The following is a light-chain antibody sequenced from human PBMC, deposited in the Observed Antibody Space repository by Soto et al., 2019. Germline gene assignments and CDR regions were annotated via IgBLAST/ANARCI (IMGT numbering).Light chain of an antibody. J-gene: IGKJ1*01. V-gene: IGKV3D-20*02. Sequence: ESVLTQSPGTLSLSPGERLTLSCRTSQSLSTRSLAWYQQKPGHAPSLLIYEASTRATGIPARFSGSGSGTDLTLTFSSIEPEDFALYSCQQRRNWAFGQGTKVDI. CDR1: QSLSTRS. CDR3: QQRRNWA. CDR2: EAS.